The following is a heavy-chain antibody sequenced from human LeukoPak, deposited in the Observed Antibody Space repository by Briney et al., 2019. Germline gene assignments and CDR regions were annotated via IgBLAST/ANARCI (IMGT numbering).Heavy chain of an antibody. CDR3: ARDLVRGYYGSGRDEGYYYYGMDV. CDR2: IIPIFGTA. J-gene: IGHJ6*04. CDR1: GGTFSSYA. D-gene: IGHD3-10*01. Sequence: GASVKVSCKASGGTFSSYAISWVRQAPGQGLEWMGGIIPIFGTANYALKFQGRVTITADKSTSTAYMELSSLRSEDTAVYYCARDLVRGYYGSGRDEGYYYYGMDVWGKGTTVTVSS. V-gene: IGHV1-69*06.